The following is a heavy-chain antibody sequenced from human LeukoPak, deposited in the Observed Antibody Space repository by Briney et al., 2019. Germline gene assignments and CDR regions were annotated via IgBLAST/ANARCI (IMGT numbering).Heavy chain of an antibody. CDR3: ARDFRYYYDSSGYRGYFDY. V-gene: IGHV3-21*01. CDR2: ISSSSSYI. D-gene: IGHD3-22*01. CDR1: GFTFSSYS. J-gene: IGHJ4*02. Sequence: GGSLRLSCAASGFTFSSYSMNWVRQDPGKGLEWVSSISSSSSYIYYADSVKGRFTISRDNAKNSLYPQMNSLRAEDTAVYYCARDFRYYYDSSGYRGYFDYWGQGTLVTVSS.